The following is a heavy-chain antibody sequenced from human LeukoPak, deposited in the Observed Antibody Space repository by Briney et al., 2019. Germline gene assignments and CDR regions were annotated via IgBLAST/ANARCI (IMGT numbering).Heavy chain of an antibody. CDR2: IYYSGST. Sequence: SETLSLTCTVSGGSISSYYWSWIRQPPGKGLEWIGYIYYSGSTNYNPSLRSRVTISVDTSKNQFSLKLSSVTAADTAVYYCARGLTLSSSWYVHDAFDIWGQGTVVTVSS. V-gene: IGHV4-59*01. CDR3: ARGLTLSSSWYVHDAFDI. D-gene: IGHD6-13*01. J-gene: IGHJ3*02. CDR1: GGSISSYY.